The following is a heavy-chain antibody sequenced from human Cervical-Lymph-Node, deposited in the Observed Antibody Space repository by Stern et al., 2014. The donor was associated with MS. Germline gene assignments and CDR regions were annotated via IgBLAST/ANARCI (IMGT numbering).Heavy chain of an antibody. CDR1: GFTFSYYG. J-gene: IGHJ4*02. V-gene: IGHV3-30*18. Sequence: VQLVESGGGVVQFGMSLRLSCAVSGFTFSYYGMHWVRQAPGKGLEWVALISFDGSQQYYADSVHGRFTISRDNSKDTLYLQLRSLSAEDTAVYYCAKEYYHESDYPSYCDFWGQGTLVTVAS. D-gene: IGHD3-16*01. CDR2: ISFDGSQQ. CDR3: AKEYYHESDYPSYCDF.